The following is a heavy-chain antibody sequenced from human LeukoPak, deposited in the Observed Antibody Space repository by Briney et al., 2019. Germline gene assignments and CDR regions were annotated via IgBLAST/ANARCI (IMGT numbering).Heavy chain of an antibody. J-gene: IGHJ6*03. D-gene: IGHD3-10*01. CDR2: INTNGHNI. CDR3: ARLRNYYGSGSWGFMDV. CDR1: GFTFSTYE. V-gene: IGHV3-48*03. Sequence: GGSLRLSCAASGFTFSTYEMNWVRQAPGRGLEWVSYINTNGHNINYADSVKGRFTISRDNTKNSLFLQMTSLRAEDTAVYYCARLRNYYGSGSWGFMDVWGKGTTVTISS.